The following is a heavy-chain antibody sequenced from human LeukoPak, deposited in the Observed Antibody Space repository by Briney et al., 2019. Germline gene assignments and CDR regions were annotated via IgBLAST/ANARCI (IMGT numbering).Heavy chain of an antibody. CDR1: GFTFSHYN. D-gene: IGHD3-10*01. Sequence: PGGSLRLSCAASGFTFSHYNMNWVRQAPGKGLEWVSSISSSNDYVYYADSVKGRFTISRDNAKNSLSLQLNSLRGDDTALYYCTKGSTGRYYAHFDYWGQGALVIVSS. V-gene: IGHV3-21*01. CDR3: TKGSTGRYYAHFDY. J-gene: IGHJ4*02. CDR2: ISSSNDYV.